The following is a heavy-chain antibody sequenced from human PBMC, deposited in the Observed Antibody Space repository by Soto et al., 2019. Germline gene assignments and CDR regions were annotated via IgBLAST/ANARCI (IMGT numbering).Heavy chain of an antibody. CDR1: GYSFTSYW. CDR2: IYPGDSDT. V-gene: IGHV5-51*01. Sequence: GESLKISCKGSGYSFTSYWIGWVRQMPGKGLEWMGIIYPGDSDTRYSPSFQGQVTISADKSISTAYLQWSSLKASDTAMYYCARVPYDYSNYGIGYYYYGMDVWGQGTTVTVSS. J-gene: IGHJ6*02. CDR3: ARVPYDYSNYGIGYYYYGMDV. D-gene: IGHD4-4*01.